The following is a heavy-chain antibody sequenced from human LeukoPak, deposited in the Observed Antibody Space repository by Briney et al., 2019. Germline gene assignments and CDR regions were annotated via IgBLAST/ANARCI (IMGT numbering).Heavy chain of an antibody. CDR3: TGHTNKYTSKDY. V-gene: IGHV4-39*01. CDR2: IYYSGST. Sequence: PSETLSLTCTVSGGSISSNSFYWGWIRQPPGKWLEWIGSIYYSGSTYYNPSLKSRVTISVDTSKNQFSLRLTSVTAADTAVYYCTGHTNKYTSKDYWGEGTLATVSS. D-gene: IGHD6-13*01. J-gene: IGHJ4*02. CDR1: GGSISSNSFY.